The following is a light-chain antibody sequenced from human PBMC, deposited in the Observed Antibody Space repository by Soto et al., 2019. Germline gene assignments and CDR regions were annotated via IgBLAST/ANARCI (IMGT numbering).Light chain of an antibody. Sequence: EIVLTQSPATLSLSPGERATLSCRASQSVGSSLAWYQQKPGQAPRLLINDSSNRATGIPARFSGSGSGTDFTLTISSLEPEDFAVYWCQQYDSSPRTFGQGTKVEIK. J-gene: IGKJ1*01. CDR3: QQYDSSPRT. V-gene: IGKV3-11*01. CDR2: DSS. CDR1: QSVGSS.